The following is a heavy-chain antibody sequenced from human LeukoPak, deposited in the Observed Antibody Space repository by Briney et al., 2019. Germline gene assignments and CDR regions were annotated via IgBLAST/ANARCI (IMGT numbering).Heavy chain of an antibody. CDR2: LSGSGGGT. V-gene: IGHV3-23*01. CDR3: AKRGVVIRVILVRLHKEAYYFDS. J-gene: IGHJ4*02. CDR1: GITLSNYG. D-gene: IGHD3-10*01. Sequence: PGGSLRLSCAVSGITLSNYGMSWVRQAPGKGLEWVTGLSGSGGGTNYADSVKGRFTISRDNAKNTLYLQMNSLRAEDTAVYFCAKRGVVIRVILVRLHKEAYYFDSWGQGALVTVSS.